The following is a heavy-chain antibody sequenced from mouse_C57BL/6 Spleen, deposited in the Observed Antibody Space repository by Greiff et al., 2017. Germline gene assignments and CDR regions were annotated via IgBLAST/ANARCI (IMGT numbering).Heavy chain of an antibody. V-gene: IGHV3-5*01. Sequence: EVQLQESGPGLVKPSQTVFLTCTVTGISITTGNYRWSWIRPFPGNKLVGLGYIYYSGTITYNPFLTSRTTITRDTPKNHFFLEMNPLTAEDTATYCCAREGITTVVATGFDYWGQGTTLTVSS. CDR2: IYYSGTI. J-gene: IGHJ2*01. CDR1: GISITTGNYR. CDR3: AREGITTVVATGFDY. D-gene: IGHD1-1*01.